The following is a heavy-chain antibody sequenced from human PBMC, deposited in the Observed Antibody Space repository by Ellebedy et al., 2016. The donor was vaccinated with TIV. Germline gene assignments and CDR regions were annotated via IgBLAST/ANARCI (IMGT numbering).Heavy chain of an antibody. J-gene: IGHJ4*02. V-gene: IGHV3-30-3*01. CDR1: GFTFSSYT. CDR2: ISYDGSNK. Sequence: GESLKISCAASGFTFSSYTMHWVRQAPGKGLEWVAVISYDGSNKYYADSVKGRFTISRDNSKNTLYLRMNSLKAEDTAVYYCARVPMRYSSSSLYYFDYWGQGALVTVSS. D-gene: IGHD6-6*01. CDR3: ARVPMRYSSSSLYYFDY.